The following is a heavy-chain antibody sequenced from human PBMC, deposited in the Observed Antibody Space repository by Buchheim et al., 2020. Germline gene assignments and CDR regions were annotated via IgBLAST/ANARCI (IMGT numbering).Heavy chain of an antibody. Sequence: EVQLVQSGAEVKKPGESLKISCQSSGYTFSTYWIGWVRQMPGKGLEWMAIIYPSNSETRYSPSFQGQVTISVDKSTNTVYLQWDSLRASDSAIYYCSRPPTNTFYFDYWGQGTL. D-gene: IGHD1-14*01. CDR3: SRPPTNTFYFDY. V-gene: IGHV5-51*01. J-gene: IGHJ4*02. CDR1: GYTFSTYW. CDR2: IYPSNSET.